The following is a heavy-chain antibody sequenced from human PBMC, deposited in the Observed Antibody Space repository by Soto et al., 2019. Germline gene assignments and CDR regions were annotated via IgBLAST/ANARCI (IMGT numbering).Heavy chain of an antibody. CDR1: GITTSNFW. J-gene: IGHJ4*02. Sequence: EVQLVESGGAVVQPGESLRLSCAASGITTSNFWMGWVRQAPGKGLDWVAAINQDGSEKQYGDSLRGRLTISRDNAINSLYLQMSSLRAEDTAVYFCVTGGHADHWGQGTLVTVSS. CDR2: INQDGSEK. V-gene: IGHV3-7*03. D-gene: IGHD3-10*01. CDR3: VTGGHADH.